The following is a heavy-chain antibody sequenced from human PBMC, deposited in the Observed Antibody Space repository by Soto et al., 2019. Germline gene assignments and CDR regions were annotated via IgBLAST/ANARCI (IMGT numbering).Heavy chain of an antibody. J-gene: IGHJ6*02. CDR3: ARDIKNYYGMDV. CDR2: IYYSGST. D-gene: IGHD1-20*01. CDR1: GGSISSYY. Sequence: SETLSLTCTVSGGSISSYYWSWIRQPPGNGLEWIGYIYYSGSTNYNPSLKSRVTISVDTSKNQFSLKLSSVTAADTAVYYCARDIKNYYGMDVWGQGTTVTVSS. V-gene: IGHV4-59*01.